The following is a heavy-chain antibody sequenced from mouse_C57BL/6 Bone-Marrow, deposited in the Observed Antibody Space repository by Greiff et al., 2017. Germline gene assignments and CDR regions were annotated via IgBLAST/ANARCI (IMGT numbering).Heavy chain of an antibody. J-gene: IGHJ4*01. V-gene: IGHV1-59*01. CDR3: ARRNYYGSRFLGYYAMDY. CDR2: IDPSDSYT. D-gene: IGHD1-1*01. CDR1: GYTFTSYW. Sequence: QVQLQQPGAELVRPGTSVKLSCKASGYTFTSYWMHWVKQRPGQGLEWIGVIDPSDSYTNYNQKFKGKATLTVDTSSSTAYMQLSSLTSEDSAVYYCARRNYYGSRFLGYYAMDYWGQGTSVTVSS.